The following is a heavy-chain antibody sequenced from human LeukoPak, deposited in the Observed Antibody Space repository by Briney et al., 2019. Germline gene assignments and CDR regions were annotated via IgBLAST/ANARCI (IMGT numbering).Heavy chain of an antibody. V-gene: IGHV3-30*04. Sequence: GGSLRLSCAASGFTFSRYAMHWVRQAPGRGLEWVAVISYDGSNKYYADSVKGRFTISRDNSKNTLYLQMNSLRAEDTAVYYCARAPTRGTMIVVVTVDYWGQGTLVTVSS. CDR2: ISYDGSNK. J-gene: IGHJ4*02. D-gene: IGHD3-22*01. CDR3: ARAPTRGTMIVVVTVDY. CDR1: GFTFSRYA.